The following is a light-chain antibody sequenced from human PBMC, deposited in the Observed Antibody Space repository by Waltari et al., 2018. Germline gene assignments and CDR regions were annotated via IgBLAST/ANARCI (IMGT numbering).Light chain of an antibody. CDR1: SSDVGGFNF. Sequence: QSALTQPASVSGSPGQSISISCTGISSDVGGFNFVSWYQQHPGKAPKLMIYDVFNRPPGFFTRFSCSKSDNAASLAISGLQAEDEAVYYCSSYTASPPHVVFGGGTKVTVL. CDR3: SSYTASPPHVV. CDR2: DVF. V-gene: IGLV2-14*03. J-gene: IGLJ2*01.